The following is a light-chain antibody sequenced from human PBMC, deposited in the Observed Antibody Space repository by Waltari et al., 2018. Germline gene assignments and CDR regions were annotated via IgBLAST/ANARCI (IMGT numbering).Light chain of an antibody. J-gene: IGKJ2*01. CDR1: QSVVYSSDNKNY. CDR2: WAS. V-gene: IGKV4-1*01. CDR3: QQDYSTPPDT. Sequence: DIVMTQSPDSLAVSLGERATINCKSSQSVVYSSDNKNYVAWYQQKPGQPPKVLVYWASFRDPGVPDRLSGSWSETGFALGISSLQARDVAVYYCQQDYSTPPDTFGQGTKLEIK.